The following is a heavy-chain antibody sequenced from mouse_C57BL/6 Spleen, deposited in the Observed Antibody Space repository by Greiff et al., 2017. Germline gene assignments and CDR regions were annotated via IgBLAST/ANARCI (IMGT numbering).Heavy chain of an antibody. CDR2: INPNNGGT. Sequence: EVQLQQSGPELVKPGASVKISCKASGYTFTDYYMNWVKQSHGKSLEWIGDINPNNGGTSYNQKFKGKDTLTVDKSSSTAYMELRSLTSEDSAVYYCARARSTVVATRYAMDYWGQGTSVTVSS. V-gene: IGHV1-26*01. D-gene: IGHD1-1*01. CDR3: ARARSTVVATRYAMDY. CDR1: GYTFTDYY. J-gene: IGHJ4*01.